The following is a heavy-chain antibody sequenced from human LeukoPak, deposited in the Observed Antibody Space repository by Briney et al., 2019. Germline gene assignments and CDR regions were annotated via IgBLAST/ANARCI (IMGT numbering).Heavy chain of an antibody. D-gene: IGHD6-19*01. CDR1: GFTFSSYA. Sequence: GGSLRLSCAASGFTFSSYAMSWVRQAPGKGLEWVSGISSTGGSTYYADSVKGRFTISRDNSKNTLYLQMNSLTAEDTAVYYCARGYSSLDPWGQGTLDTVSS. CDR3: ARGYSSLDP. V-gene: IGHV3-23*01. CDR2: ISSTGGST. J-gene: IGHJ5*02.